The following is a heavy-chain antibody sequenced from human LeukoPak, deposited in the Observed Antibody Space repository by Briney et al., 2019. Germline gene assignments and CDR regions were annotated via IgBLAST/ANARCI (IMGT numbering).Heavy chain of an antibody. D-gene: IGHD5-24*01. V-gene: IGHV4-4*07. J-gene: IGHJ4*02. Sequence: SETLSLTCTVSGGSISSHYWSWIRQPAGKGLEWIGRIYTSGSTNYNPSLKSRVTMSVDTSKNQFSLKLRSVTAADTAVYYCARVSGAGYNSRGYFAYWGQGTLVTVSS. CDR2: IYTSGST. CDR3: ARVSGAGYNSRGYFAY. CDR1: GGSISSHY.